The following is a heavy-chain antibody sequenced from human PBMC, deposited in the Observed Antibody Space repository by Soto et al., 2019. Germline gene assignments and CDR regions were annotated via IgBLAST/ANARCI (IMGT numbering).Heavy chain of an antibody. J-gene: IGHJ4*01. CDR1: GFTFSDHY. CDR3: ARDSGKGAYFHY. V-gene: IGHV3-72*01. Sequence: EVQLVESGGGLVQPGGSQRLSCAASGFTFSDHYMDWVRQAPGKGLEWVGRIRNKANSYTTDYAASVKGRFTISRDDSKDSLYQKINGLKPEDTAIYYCARDSGKGAYFHYGAHGPLPPVPS. CDR2: IRNKANSYTT. D-gene: IGHD1-26*01.